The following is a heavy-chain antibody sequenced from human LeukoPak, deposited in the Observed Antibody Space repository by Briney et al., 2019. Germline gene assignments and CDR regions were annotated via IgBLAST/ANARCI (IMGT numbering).Heavy chain of an antibody. CDR1: GTSITTYY. CDR3: ARDFRPYYYDSSGYYYDLWYFDY. D-gene: IGHD3-22*01. Sequence: LSPTCTVSGTSITTYYWSWIRQAPGKGLEWVSYISSSGSTIYYADSVKGRFTISRDNAKNSLYLQMNSLRAEDTAVYYCARDFRPYYYDSSGYYYDLWYFDYWGQGTLVTVSS. CDR2: ISSSGSTI. J-gene: IGHJ4*02. V-gene: IGHV3-11*01.